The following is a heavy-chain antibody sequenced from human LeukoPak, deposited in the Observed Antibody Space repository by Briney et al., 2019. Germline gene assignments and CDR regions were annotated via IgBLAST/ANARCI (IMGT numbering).Heavy chain of an antibody. Sequence: PSETLSLTCTVSGGSISSGDYYCSWIRQHPGKGLEWIGYIYYSGSTYYNPSLKSRFTISVDTSKNQFSLTLSSVTAADTAMFYCARAAEATIRPYFDYWGQGTLVTVSS. V-gene: IGHV4-31*03. CDR2: IYYSGST. D-gene: IGHD5-24*01. CDR1: GGSISSGDYY. J-gene: IGHJ4*02. CDR3: ARAAEATIRPYFDY.